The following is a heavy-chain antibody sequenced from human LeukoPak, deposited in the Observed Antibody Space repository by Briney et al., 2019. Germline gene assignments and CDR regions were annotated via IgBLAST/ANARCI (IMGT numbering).Heavy chain of an antibody. Sequence: ASVTVSCKASGGTFSSYAISWVRQAPGQGLEWMGIINPSGGSTSYAQKFQGRVTMTRDMSTSTVYMELSSLRSEDTAVYYCARARISIDSDAFDIWGQETMVTVSS. CDR1: GGTFSSYA. CDR3: ARARISIDSDAFDI. V-gene: IGHV1-46*01. CDR2: INPSGGST. D-gene: IGHD1-26*01. J-gene: IGHJ3*02.